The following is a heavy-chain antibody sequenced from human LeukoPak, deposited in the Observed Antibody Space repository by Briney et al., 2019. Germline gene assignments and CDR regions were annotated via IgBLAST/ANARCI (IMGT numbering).Heavy chain of an antibody. V-gene: IGHV3-30*02. Sequence: GGSLRLSCAASRFTFSSYAMSWVRQAPGKGLEWVAFIRYDGSNKYYADSVKGRFTISRDNSKNTLYLQMNSLRAEDTAVYYCAKPLLGGYRPFYYFDYWAREPWSPSPQ. CDR2: IRYDGSNK. D-gene: IGHD5-18*01. CDR1: RFTFSSYA. CDR3: AKPLLGGYRPFYYFDY. J-gene: IGHJ4*02.